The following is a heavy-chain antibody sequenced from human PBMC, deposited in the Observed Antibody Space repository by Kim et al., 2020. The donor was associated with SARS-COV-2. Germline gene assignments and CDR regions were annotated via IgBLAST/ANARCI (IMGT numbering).Heavy chain of an antibody. CDR1: EFLFSSYW. V-gene: IGHV3-7*01. Sequence: GGSLRLSCKTSEFLFSSYWMSWVRQAPGRGLEWVATIRQDGNEKHYVDSVKGRFIISRDNAKNSLYLQINSLRTEDTSVYYCARGCGLPHCPYFLDYWGRGTLITVSS. CDR2: IRQDGNEK. CDR3: ARGCGLPHCPYFLDY. J-gene: IGHJ4*02. D-gene: IGHD2-21*01.